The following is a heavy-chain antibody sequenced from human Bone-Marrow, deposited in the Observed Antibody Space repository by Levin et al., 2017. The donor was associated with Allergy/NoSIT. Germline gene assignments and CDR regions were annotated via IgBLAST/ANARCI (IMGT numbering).Heavy chain of an antibody. V-gene: IGHV1-69*13. CDR1: GGTFSSYA. Sequence: AASVKVSCKASGGTFSSYAISWVRQAPGQGLEWMGGIIPIFGTANYAQKFQGRVTITADESTSTAYMELSSLRSEDTAVYYCARASEISDYVWGHMGPYYYGMDVWGQGTTVTVSS. D-gene: IGHD3-16*01. CDR2: IIPIFGTA. CDR3: ARASEISDYVWGHMGPYYYGMDV. J-gene: IGHJ6*02.